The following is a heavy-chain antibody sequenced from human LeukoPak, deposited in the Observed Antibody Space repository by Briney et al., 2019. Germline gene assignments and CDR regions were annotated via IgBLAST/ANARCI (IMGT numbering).Heavy chain of an antibody. Sequence: PGGSLRLSCAASGFTFSTYSMNWVRQAPGKGREWVSYISSSGDSIYYADSMKGRFTISRDNAKNSLYLEMSSLRDEDTAVYYCARDRLERRLDAFDIWGQGTVITVSS. CDR2: ISSSGDSI. D-gene: IGHD1-1*01. CDR3: ARDRLERRLDAFDI. V-gene: IGHV3-48*02. CDR1: GFTFSTYS. J-gene: IGHJ3*02.